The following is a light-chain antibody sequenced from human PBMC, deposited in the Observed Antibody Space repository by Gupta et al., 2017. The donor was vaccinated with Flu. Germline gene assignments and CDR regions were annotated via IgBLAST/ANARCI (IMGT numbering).Light chain of an antibody. CDR2: NDH. J-gene: IGLJ1*01. CDR3: LVWHSGTDHYV. V-gene: IGLV3-21*02. Sequence: GGTNVGSRSVHWYQQTPGQAPVLVVYNDHDRPSGIPERFSCSNSGSTATLTINRVEAGDEADYYCLVWHSGTDHYVFGSGTRVTAL. CDR1: NVGSRS.